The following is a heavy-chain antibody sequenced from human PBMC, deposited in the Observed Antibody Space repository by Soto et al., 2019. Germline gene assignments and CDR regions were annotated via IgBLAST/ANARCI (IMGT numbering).Heavy chain of an antibody. CDR1: GFTFRTYG. Sequence: PGGSLRLSCAASGFTFRTYGMSWVRQAPGKGLEWVSATSSSGGTTYYADSVKGRFTISRDNSKNTLYLQMNSLRVKDTAVYYCPKKVGGVRTPMDVWGQGTTVTVSS. CDR3: PKKVGGVRTPMDV. J-gene: IGHJ6*02. CDR2: TSSSGGTT. D-gene: IGHD3-10*01. V-gene: IGHV3-23*01.